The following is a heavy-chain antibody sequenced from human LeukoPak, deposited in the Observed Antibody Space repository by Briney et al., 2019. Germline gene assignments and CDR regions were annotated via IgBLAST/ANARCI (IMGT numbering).Heavy chain of an antibody. J-gene: IGHJ4*02. CDR1: GGTFSSYA. Sequence: SVKVSCKASGGTFSSYAISWVRQAPGQGLEWMGRIIPILGIANYAQKFQGRVTITADKSTSTAYMELSSLRSEDTAVYYCARDIVGATKARTPPETENWGQGTLVTVSS. CDR2: IIPILGIA. D-gene: IGHD1-26*01. CDR3: ARDIVGATKARTPPETEN. V-gene: IGHV1-69*04.